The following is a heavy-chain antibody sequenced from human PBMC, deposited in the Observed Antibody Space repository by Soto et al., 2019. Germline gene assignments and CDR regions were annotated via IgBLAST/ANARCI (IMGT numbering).Heavy chain of an antibody. J-gene: IGHJ4*02. CDR3: PRAGGPSYTDYYLDY. Sequence: DVTLRLSCAASGCTFSYYPLHWVRRAPGKRLERVSSISGIKNSIRYADSVKGRFTISKDKAKTSLDLQMHSLTAADTSVYYCPRAGGPSYTDYYLDYWHRGTRVA. V-gene: IGHV3-21*04. CDR1: GCTFSYYP. CDR2: ISGIKNSI. D-gene: IGHD2-21*01.